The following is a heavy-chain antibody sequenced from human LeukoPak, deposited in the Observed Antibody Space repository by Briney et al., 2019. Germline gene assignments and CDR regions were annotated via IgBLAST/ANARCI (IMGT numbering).Heavy chain of an antibody. D-gene: IGHD5-12*01. CDR3: ARGNSGYDLDY. CDR1: GGSISSYY. CDR2: IYYSGST. Sequence: SETLSLTCTLSGGSISSYYWSWIRQPPEEGLEWIGYIYYSGSTNYNPSLKSRVTISVDPSKNQFPLKLSSVTAADTAGYYCARGNSGYDLDYWGQGTLVTVSS. V-gene: IGHV4-59*01. J-gene: IGHJ4*02.